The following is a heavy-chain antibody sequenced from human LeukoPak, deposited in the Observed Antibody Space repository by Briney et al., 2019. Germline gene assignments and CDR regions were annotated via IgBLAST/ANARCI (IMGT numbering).Heavy chain of an antibody. Sequence: PGGSLRLSCAASGFTFSTYGMHWVRQAPGKGLEWVAFIRYDGSNKYYADSVKGRFTISRDNSKNTLYLQMNSLRAEDTAVYYCAKELLWFGELPDGEFDYWGQGTLVTVSS. V-gene: IGHV3-30*02. CDR2: IRYDGSNK. J-gene: IGHJ4*02. CDR3: AKELLWFGELPDGEFDY. D-gene: IGHD3-10*01. CDR1: GFTFSTYG.